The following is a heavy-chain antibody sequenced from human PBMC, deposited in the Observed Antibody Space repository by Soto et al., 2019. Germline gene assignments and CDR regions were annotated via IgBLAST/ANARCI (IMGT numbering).Heavy chain of an antibody. CDR1: GISFINHY. CDR2: INPAGSVT. J-gene: IGHJ5*02. Sequence: ASGKVSCKASGISFINHYVHWVRQAPGQGPEWMGGINPAGSVTVYALKLQDRVTGTRDTSTSTVYMELNSLTSEDTAIYYCARDNSRTFTAAPRHKKSDSSGWWFDTWGQGTLVTVSS. V-gene: IGHV1-46*03. D-gene: IGHD6-6*01. CDR3: ARDNSRTFTAAPRHKKSDSSGWWFDT.